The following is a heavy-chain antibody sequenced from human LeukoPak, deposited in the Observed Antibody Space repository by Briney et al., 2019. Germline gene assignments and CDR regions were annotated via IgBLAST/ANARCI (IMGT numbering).Heavy chain of an antibody. CDR1: GISFSGYA. D-gene: IGHD2-21*01. J-gene: IGHJ6*02. V-gene: IGHV3-23*01. Sequence: GGSLRLSCAASGISFSGYAMSWVRQGPGKGLEWVSSISGSDGRTHYAESVKGRLIISRDKSKNTLYLQMNSLRAEDTAVYYCAKEVSGMDVWGQGTTVTVSS. CDR2: ISGSDGRT. CDR3: AKEVSGMDV.